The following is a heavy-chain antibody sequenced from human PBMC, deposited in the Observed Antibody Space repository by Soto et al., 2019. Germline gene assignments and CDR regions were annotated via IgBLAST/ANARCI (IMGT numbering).Heavy chain of an antibody. V-gene: IGHV3-30*01. J-gene: IGHJ4*02. CDR3: ARHRGTQIWGPYFDY. CDR1: GFTFSGYA. Sequence: QVQLAESGGGVVQTGRSLRLSCAVSGFTFSGYAMHWVRQAPGKGLEWVGVISHDGNNKYYAGSVKGRFTISRDNSDNTRYLQLNDLRAEDTAVFYGARHRGTQIWGPYFDYWGQGTVVTVSS. D-gene: IGHD5-18*01. CDR2: ISHDGNNK.